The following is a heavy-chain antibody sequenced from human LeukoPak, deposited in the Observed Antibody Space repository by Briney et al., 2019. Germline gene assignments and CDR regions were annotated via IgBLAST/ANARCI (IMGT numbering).Heavy chain of an antibody. V-gene: IGHV3-7*05. J-gene: IGHJ4*02. CDR3: ARADENFDF. CDR1: GFTFSSYW. Sequence: GGSLRLSCAASGFTFSSYWMSWVRQTPGKGLEWVANIKQDGSEKYYVDSVKGRFTISRDNAKNSLYLQMSSLRADDTAVYYCARADENFDFWGQGTQVTVSS. CDR2: IKQDGSEK.